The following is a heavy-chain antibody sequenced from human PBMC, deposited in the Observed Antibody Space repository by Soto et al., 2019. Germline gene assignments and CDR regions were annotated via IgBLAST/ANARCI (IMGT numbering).Heavy chain of an antibody. CDR1: GGSVSSGSYY. CDR2: IYYSGST. J-gene: IGHJ3*01. V-gene: IGHV4-61*01. Sequence: QVQLQESGPGLVKPSETLSLTCTVSGGSVSSGSYYWSWIRQPPGKGLEWIGYIYYSGSTNYNPPLESRVTISVDTSKDPFSLKLSSVAAADTAVYYCARDGRFSLWGQGTMVTVSS. D-gene: IGHD3-3*01. CDR3: ARDGRFSL.